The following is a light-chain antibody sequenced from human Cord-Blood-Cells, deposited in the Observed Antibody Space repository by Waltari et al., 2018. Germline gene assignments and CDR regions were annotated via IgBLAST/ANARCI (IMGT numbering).Light chain of an antibody. CDR2: EGS. V-gene: IGLV2-23*01. CDR3: CSYAGSSRV. Sequence: QSALTQPASVSGSPGQSITISCTGTSRDVGSYNLVSWYQQHPGKAPKLLIYEGSKRPSGVSKRFSGSKSGDTAALTIAGLQAEDEADYYCCSYAGSSRVFGGGTKLTVL. J-gene: IGLJ3*02. CDR1: SRDVGSYNL.